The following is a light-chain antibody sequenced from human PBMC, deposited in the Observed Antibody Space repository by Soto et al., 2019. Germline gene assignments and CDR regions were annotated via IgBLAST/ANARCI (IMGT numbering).Light chain of an antibody. CDR2: GAS. V-gene: IGKV3-15*01. Sequence: EIVMTQSPATLSVSPGERATLSCRASQSVSSNLAWYQQKPGQAPRLLIYGASTRPTGIPARFSGSGSGTEFTLTISSRQSEDFAVYYCQQYNNWPPMAFGQGTKVEIK. CDR3: QQYNNWPPMA. CDR1: QSVSSN. J-gene: IGKJ1*01.